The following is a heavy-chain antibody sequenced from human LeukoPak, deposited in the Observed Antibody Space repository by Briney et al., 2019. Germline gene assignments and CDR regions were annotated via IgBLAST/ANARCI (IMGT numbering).Heavy chain of an antibody. V-gene: IGHV4-39*07. CDR2: INHSGST. CDR1: GGSISSGGYY. D-gene: IGHD3-22*01. Sequence: PSETLSLTCTVSGGSISSGGYYWSWIRQPPGKGLEWIGEINHSGSTNYNPSLKSRVTISVDTSKNQFSLKLSSVTAADTAVYYCARGVFDYYDSSGYFNYWGQGTLVTVSS. J-gene: IGHJ4*02. CDR3: ARGVFDYYDSSGYFNY.